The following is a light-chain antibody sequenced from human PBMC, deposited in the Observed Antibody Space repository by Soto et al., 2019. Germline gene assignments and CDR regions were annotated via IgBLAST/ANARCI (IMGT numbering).Light chain of an antibody. CDR2: EVS. J-gene: IGLJ1*01. V-gene: IGLV2-14*01. Sequence: QSALTQPASVSGSPGQSITISCTGTSSDVGGYKYVSWYKQNPGKAPKLMIYEVSNRPSGVPNRFSGSKSGNTASLTISGLQAEDEADYYCSSYTSSSTLVFGTGTKVTVL. CDR1: SSDVGGYKY. CDR3: SSYTSSSTLV.